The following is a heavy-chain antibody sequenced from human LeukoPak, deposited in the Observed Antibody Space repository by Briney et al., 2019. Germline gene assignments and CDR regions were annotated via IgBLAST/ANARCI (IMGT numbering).Heavy chain of an antibody. CDR2: ISWNSGSI. CDR1: GFTFDDYA. Sequence: GRSLRLSCAASGFTFDDYAMHWVRQAPGKGLEWVSSISWNSGSIGYADSVKGRFTISRDNAKNSLYLQMNSLRAEDTAVYYCARGVGLRYLIAGVYFDLWGQGTLVTVSS. J-gene: IGHJ4*02. V-gene: IGHV3-9*01. D-gene: IGHD3-9*01. CDR3: ARGVGLRYLIAGVYFDL.